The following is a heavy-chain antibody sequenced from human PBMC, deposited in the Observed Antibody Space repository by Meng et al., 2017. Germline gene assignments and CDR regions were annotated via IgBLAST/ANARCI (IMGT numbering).Heavy chain of an antibody. Sequence: HLPASAPALVTPSVTLSLTFSVSVCSISSSTWCSCVRHPPGTVLALIGAISHSGSTNYNPSLKSRVTISVDKSKNQFSLKLSSVTAADTAVYYCARVVAATTLFLDYWGQGTLVTVSS. CDR2: ISHSGST. CDR1: VCSISSSTW. V-gene: IGHV4-4*02. CDR3: ARVVAATTLFLDY. D-gene: IGHD2-15*01. J-gene: IGHJ4*02.